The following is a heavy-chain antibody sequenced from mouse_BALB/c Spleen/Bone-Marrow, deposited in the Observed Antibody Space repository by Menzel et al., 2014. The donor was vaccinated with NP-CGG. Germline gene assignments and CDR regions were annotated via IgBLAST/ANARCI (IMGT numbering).Heavy chain of an antibody. CDR2: IYPGSGST. D-gene: IGHD1-1*01. V-gene: IGHV1S22*01. J-gene: IGHJ1*01. CDR1: GYTFTSYW. Sequence: LQQSGSELVRPGASVKLSCKASGYTFTSYWVHWVKQRPGQGLEWIGNIYPGSGSTNYDEKFKSKATLTVDTSSSTAYMQLSSLTSEDSAVYYCTRSGYYGSSYGYFDVWGAGTTVTVSS. CDR3: TRSGYYGSSYGYFDV.